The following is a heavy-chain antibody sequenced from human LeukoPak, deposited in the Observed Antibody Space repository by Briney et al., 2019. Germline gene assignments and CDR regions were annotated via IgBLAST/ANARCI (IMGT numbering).Heavy chain of an antibody. CDR1: GFTFCRYW. CDR2: ISGSGGST. CDR3: AKGGLMSMVRGGHFDY. V-gene: IGHV3-23*01. D-gene: IGHD3-10*01. Sequence: PGGSLRLSCAASGFTFCRYWMSWVRQAPGKGLEWVSAISGSGGSTYYADSVRGRFTISRDNSKNTLYLQMNRLRAGDTALYYCAKGGLMSMVRGGHFDYWGQRTLVTVSS. J-gene: IGHJ4*02.